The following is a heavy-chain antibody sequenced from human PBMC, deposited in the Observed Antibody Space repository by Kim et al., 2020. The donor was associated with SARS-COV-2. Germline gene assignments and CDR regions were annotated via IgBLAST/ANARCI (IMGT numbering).Heavy chain of an antibody. V-gene: IGHV4-39*06. CDR3: ARVSLERAARRSVYFDY. CDR1: GGSISSSSYY. CDR2: IYYSGST. J-gene: IGHJ4*02. D-gene: IGHD6-6*01. Sequence: SETLSLTCTVSGGSISSSSYYWGWIRQPPGKGLEWIGRIYYSGSTYYNPSLKSRVTISVDTSKNQFTLKLSSVTAAATAVYYCARVSLERAARRSVYFDYWGQGTLVTVSS.